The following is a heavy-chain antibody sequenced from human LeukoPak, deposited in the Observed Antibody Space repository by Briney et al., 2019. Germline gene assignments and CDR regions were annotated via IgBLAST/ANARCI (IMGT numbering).Heavy chain of an antibody. CDR3: TTVTTYYDFWSGYWQDY. J-gene: IGHJ4*02. CDR1: GFTFSNAW. D-gene: IGHD3-3*01. Sequence: GGSLRLSCAASGFTFSNAWMSWVRQAPGKGLEWVGRIKSKTDGGTTDYAAPVKGRFTISRDDSKNTLYLQMNSLKTEDTAVYYCTTVTTYYDFWSGYWQDYWGQGTLDTVSS. V-gene: IGHV3-15*01. CDR2: IKSKTDGGTT.